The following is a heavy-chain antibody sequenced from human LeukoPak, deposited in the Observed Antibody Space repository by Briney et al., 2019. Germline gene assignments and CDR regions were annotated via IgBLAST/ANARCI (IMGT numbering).Heavy chain of an antibody. V-gene: IGHV3-43D*03. CDR3: VKIHSSSWSELGD. Sequence: GGSLRLSCAASGFIFDDYAMHWVRQAPGKGLEWVSLITGDGVNTYYADSVKGRFTISRDNSKNSLYLQMNSLRAEDTAFYYCVKIHSSSWSELGDWGQGTLVTVSS. J-gene: IGHJ4*02. CDR2: ITGDGVNT. D-gene: IGHD6-13*01. CDR1: GFIFDDYA.